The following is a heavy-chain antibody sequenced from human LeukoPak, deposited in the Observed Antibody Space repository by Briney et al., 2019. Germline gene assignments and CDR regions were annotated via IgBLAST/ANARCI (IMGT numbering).Heavy chain of an antibody. CDR2: ISGYNGNT. D-gene: IGHD2-2*02. CDR3: ARGPRYCSTTSCYNEWYWFDP. CDR1: GYTFTSYG. V-gene: IGHV1-18*01. J-gene: IGHJ5*02. Sequence: GASVKVSCKASGYTFTSYGISWVRQAPGQGLEWMGLISGYNGNTNYAQKLQGRVTMTTDKSTSTVYMEVRSLRSDDTAVYYCARGPRYCSTTSCYNEWYWFDPWGQGTLVTVSS.